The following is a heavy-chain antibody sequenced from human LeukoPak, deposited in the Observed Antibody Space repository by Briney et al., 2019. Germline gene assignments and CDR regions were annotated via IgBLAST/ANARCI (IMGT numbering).Heavy chain of an antibody. Sequence: SETLSLTCAVYGGSFSGYYWSWIRQPPGKGLEWIGEISHSGSTNYNPSLKSRVTISVDTSKNQFSLKLSSVTAADTAVYYCASLSYYDSSGYAIYFDYWGQGTLVTVSS. V-gene: IGHV4-34*01. J-gene: IGHJ4*02. CDR3: ASLSYYDSSGYAIYFDY. D-gene: IGHD3-22*01. CDR2: ISHSGST. CDR1: GGSFSGYY.